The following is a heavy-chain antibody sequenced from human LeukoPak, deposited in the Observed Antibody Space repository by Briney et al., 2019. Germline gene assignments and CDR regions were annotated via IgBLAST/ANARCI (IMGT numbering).Heavy chain of an antibody. CDR1: GFTFSSYW. Sequence: GGSLSLSCAASGFTFSSYWMSCVRQAPGKGLEWVANIKQDGSEKYYVDSVKGRFTISRDNAKNSLYLQMNSLRAEDTAVYYCARGVFLYYFDYWGQGTLVTVSS. CDR2: IKQDGSEK. V-gene: IGHV3-7*01. CDR3: ARGVFLYYFDY. J-gene: IGHJ4*02. D-gene: IGHD2-21*01.